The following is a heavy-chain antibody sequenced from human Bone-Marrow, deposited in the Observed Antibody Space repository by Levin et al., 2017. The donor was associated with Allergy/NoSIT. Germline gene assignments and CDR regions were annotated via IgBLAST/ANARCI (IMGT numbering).Heavy chain of an antibody. D-gene: IGHD3-22*01. Sequence: GESLKISCKASGYTFTGYHIHWVRQAPGQGLEWMGWFNPNSGGADYAQKFQGRVTMSRDTSFSTAYMELNWLRSDDTAVYYCVRVYYYDGSGYYYEDSWGQGTLVTVSS. V-gene: IGHV1-2*02. J-gene: IGHJ5*01. CDR2: FNPNSGGA. CDR3: VRVYYYDGSGYYYEDS. CDR1: GYTFTGYH.